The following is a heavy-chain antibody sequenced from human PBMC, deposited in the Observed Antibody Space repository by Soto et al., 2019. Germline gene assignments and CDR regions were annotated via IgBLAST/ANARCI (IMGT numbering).Heavy chain of an antibody. J-gene: IGHJ4*02. Sequence: PSETLSLTCTVSGGSISSYYWSWIRQPPGKGLEWIGYIYYSGSTNYNPSLKSRVTISVDTSKNQFSLKLSSLTAADTAVYYCARLSLPADYDFWSGYQPYYYFYYWGQGTLVTVSS. CDR3: ARLSLPADYDFWSGYQPYYYFYY. V-gene: IGHV4-59*08. D-gene: IGHD3-3*01. CDR2: IYYSGST. CDR1: GGSISSYY.